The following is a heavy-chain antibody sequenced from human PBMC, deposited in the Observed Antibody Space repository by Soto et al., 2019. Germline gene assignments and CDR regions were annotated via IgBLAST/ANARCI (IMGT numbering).Heavy chain of an antibody. J-gene: IGHJ5*02. D-gene: IGHD2-15*01. CDR3: ARGDVRVVASFDP. Sequence: ASVKVFCKASGYTFTDCYIHWVRQAPGQGLEWMGWINPNSGGTNYAQKFQGRVTMTRDTSISTAYMELSRLISDDTAVYYCARGDVRVVASFDPWGQGALVTVSS. CDR1: GYTFTDCY. V-gene: IGHV1-2*02. CDR2: INPNSGGT.